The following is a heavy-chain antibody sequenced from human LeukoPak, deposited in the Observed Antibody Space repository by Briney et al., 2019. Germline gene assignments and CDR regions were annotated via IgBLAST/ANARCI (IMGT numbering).Heavy chain of an antibody. Sequence: ASVKVSCKASGYTFTSYYMHWVRQAPGQGLEWMGIINPSGGSTSYAQKFQGRVTMTRDTSTSTVYMELSSLRSEDTAVYYCARDVDIVVVPAAIPAGDGNWFDPWGRGTLVTVS. V-gene: IGHV1-46*01. D-gene: IGHD2-2*02. CDR1: GYTFTSYY. CDR2: INPSGGST. J-gene: IGHJ5*02. CDR3: ARDVDIVVVPAAIPAGDGNWFDP.